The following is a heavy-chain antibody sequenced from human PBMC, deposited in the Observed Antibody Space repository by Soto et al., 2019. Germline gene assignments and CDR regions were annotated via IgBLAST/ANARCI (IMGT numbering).Heavy chain of an antibody. CDR2: INSAGSST. CDR1: GFTFSSYW. CDR3: ARDQSVAGPTTLFDP. Sequence: GGSLRLSCAASGFTFSSYWMHWVRQAPGKGLVWVSRINSAGSSTTYAESVKGRFTISRDNAKNTLYLQMNSLRAEDTAVYYCARDQSVAGPTTLFDPWGQGTLVTVSS. J-gene: IGHJ5*02. V-gene: IGHV3-74*01. D-gene: IGHD6-19*01.